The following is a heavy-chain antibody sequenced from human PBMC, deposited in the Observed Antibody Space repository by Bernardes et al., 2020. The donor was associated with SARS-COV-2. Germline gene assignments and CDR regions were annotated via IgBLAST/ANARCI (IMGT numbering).Heavy chain of an antibody. J-gene: IGHJ4*02. Sequence: SETLSLTCTVSGASTSSDSFYWGWIRQTPGKGLECIGSFGTNYYTGSTYYNPSLKSRVPMPVDTSKNQFSLQLNSMTAADTGVYYCARLSGFNYFDSWGQGTRVAVSS. CDR2: NYYTGST. CDR1: GASTSSDSFY. D-gene: IGHD6-19*01. V-gene: IGHV4-39*01. CDR3: ARLSGFNYFDS.